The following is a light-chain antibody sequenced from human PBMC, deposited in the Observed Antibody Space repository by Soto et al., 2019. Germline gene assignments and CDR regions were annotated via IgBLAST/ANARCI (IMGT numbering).Light chain of an antibody. CDR2: GAS. CDR1: QSVSSSY. CDR3: QQYGSSPPT. Sequence: EIVLTQSPGTLSLSPGERDTLSCRASQSVSSSYLAWYQQKPGQAPRLLIYGASSRATGIPERFSGSGSGADFTLTISRLEPEDFAVYYCQQYGSSPPTFGQGTKLEIK. V-gene: IGKV3-20*01. J-gene: IGKJ2*01.